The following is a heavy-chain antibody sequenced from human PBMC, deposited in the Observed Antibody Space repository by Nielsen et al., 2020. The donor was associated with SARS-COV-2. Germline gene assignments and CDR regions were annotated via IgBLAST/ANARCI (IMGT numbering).Heavy chain of an antibody. CDR3: AKDYCSGGSCYSFDY. D-gene: IGHD2-15*01. Sequence: GESLKISCTASGFTFGDYAMSWFRQAPGKGLEWVGFIRSKAYGGTTEYAASVKGRFTISRDDSKSIAYLQMNSLRAEDTAVYYCAKDYCSGGSCYSFDYWGQGTLVTVSS. CDR2: IRSKAYGGTT. J-gene: IGHJ4*02. V-gene: IGHV3-49*03. CDR1: GFTFGDYA.